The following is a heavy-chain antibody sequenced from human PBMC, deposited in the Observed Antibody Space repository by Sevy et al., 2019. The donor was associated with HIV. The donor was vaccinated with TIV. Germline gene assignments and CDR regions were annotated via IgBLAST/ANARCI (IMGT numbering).Heavy chain of an antibody. J-gene: IGHJ6*02. D-gene: IGHD3-3*01. CDR3: ARGGTYDFWSGYYNPKGVYYYYGMDV. V-gene: IGHV3-74*01. CDR2: INSDGSST. Sequence: GGSLRLSCAASGFTFSSYWMHWVRQAPGKGLVWVSRINSDGSSTSYADSVKGRFTISRDNAKNTLYLKMNSLRAEDTAVYYCARGGTYDFWSGYYNPKGVYYYYGMDVWGQGTTVTVSS. CDR1: GFTFSSYW.